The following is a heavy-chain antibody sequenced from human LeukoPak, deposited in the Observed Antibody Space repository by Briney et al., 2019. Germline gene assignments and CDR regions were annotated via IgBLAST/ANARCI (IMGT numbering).Heavy chain of an antibody. D-gene: IGHD1-26*01. CDR1: GYSISSGYY. CDR3: ARIPNHSGSYSFDY. Sequence: SETLSLTCTVSGYSISSGYYWGWIRQPPGKGLEWIGSIYHSGSTYYNPSLKSRVTISVDTSKNQFSLKLSSVTAADTAVYYCARIPNHSGSYSFDYWGQGTLVTVSS. CDR2: IYHSGST. V-gene: IGHV4-38-2*02. J-gene: IGHJ4*02.